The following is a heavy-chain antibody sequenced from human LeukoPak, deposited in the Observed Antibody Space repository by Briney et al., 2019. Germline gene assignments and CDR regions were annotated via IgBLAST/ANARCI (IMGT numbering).Heavy chain of an antibody. D-gene: IGHD1-1*01. J-gene: IGHJ3*01. CDR1: GGSISSSDW. CDR2: IYHSGST. Sequence: SETLSLTCAVSGGSISSSDWWTWVPQPPGEGLEWSGEIYHSGSTKYNPSLKSRVTISVDKSKNQFSLKVSSVTAADTAVYYCARDASLQMGAFDVWGQGTMVTVSS. CDR3: ARDASLQMGAFDV. V-gene: IGHV4-4*02.